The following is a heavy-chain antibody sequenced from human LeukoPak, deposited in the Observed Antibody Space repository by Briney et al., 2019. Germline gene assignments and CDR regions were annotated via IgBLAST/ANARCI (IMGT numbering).Heavy chain of an antibody. Sequence: SETLSLTCAVYGGSFSGYYWSWIRQPPGKGLEWIGEINRSGSTNYNPSLKSRVTISIDTSKNQFSLRLSSVTAADTAVYYCARDSYYYGSGNYYFDYWGQGTLVTVSS. CDR2: INRSGST. V-gene: IGHV4-34*01. D-gene: IGHD3-10*01. CDR1: GGSFSGYY. CDR3: ARDSYYYGSGNYYFDY. J-gene: IGHJ4*02.